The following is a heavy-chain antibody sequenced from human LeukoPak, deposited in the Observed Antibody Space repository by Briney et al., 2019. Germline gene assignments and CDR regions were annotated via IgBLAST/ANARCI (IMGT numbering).Heavy chain of an antibody. D-gene: IGHD3-10*01. CDR2: INPNSGGT. CDR1: GYTFTVYY. V-gene: IGHV1-2*04. Sequence: ASVTVSFKASGYTFTVYYIHWVRQAPGQGLEWMGWINPNSGGTNYSQKFQGWVTMTRDTSISTAYMELSRLRSDDTAVYYCARDRYYGSGSYYYYYGMDVWGKGTTVTVSS. J-gene: IGHJ6*04. CDR3: ARDRYYGSGSYYYYYGMDV.